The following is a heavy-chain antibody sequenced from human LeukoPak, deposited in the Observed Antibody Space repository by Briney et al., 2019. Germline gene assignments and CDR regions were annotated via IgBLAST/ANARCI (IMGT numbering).Heavy chain of an antibody. CDR1: GGSISSSSYY. Sequence: SETLSLTCTVSGGSISSSSYYWGWIRQPPGKGLEWIGSIYYSGSTYYNPSLKSRVTVSVDTSKNQFYLKLSSVTAADTAVYYCARVVGAPTDDAFDIWGQGTMVTVSS. D-gene: IGHD1-26*01. V-gene: IGHV4-39*07. CDR2: IYYSGST. J-gene: IGHJ3*02. CDR3: ARVVGAPTDDAFDI.